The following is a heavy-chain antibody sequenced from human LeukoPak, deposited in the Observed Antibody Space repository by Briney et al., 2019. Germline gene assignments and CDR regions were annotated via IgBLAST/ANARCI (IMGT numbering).Heavy chain of an antibody. CDR3: ARDGEQLVDYYYYGMDV. CDR2: INPSGGST. D-gene: IGHD6-6*01. V-gene: IGHV1-46*01. CDR1: GYTLTGYY. J-gene: IGHJ6*02. Sequence: ASVKVSCKASGYTLTGYYMHWVRQAPGQGLEWMGIINPSGGSTSYAQKFQGRVTMTRDTSTSTVYMELSSLRSEDTAVYYCARDGEQLVDYYYYGMDVWGQGTTVTVSS.